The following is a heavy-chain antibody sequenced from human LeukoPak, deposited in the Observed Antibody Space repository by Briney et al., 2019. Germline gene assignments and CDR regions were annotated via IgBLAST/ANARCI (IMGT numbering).Heavy chain of an antibody. V-gene: IGHV4-59*01. Sequence: SETLSLTCTVSGGSISGYYWSWIRQPPGKGLEWIGYIYYSGSTNYNPSLKSRVTISADTSKNQFSLKLSSVNAADTAVYYCARDGDCSRTSCHYFDYWGQGTLVTVSS. J-gene: IGHJ4*02. D-gene: IGHD2-2*01. CDR2: IYYSGST. CDR3: ARDGDCSRTSCHYFDY. CDR1: GGSISGYY.